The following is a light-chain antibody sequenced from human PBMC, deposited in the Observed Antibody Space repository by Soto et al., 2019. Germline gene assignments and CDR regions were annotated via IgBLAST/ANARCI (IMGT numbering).Light chain of an antibody. J-gene: IGKJ1*01. V-gene: IGKV3-20*01. CDR3: QQYGSSPQT. CDR2: GAS. Sequence: EIVLTQSPATLSLSPGERATLSCRASQSVRSGYLAWYQQKPGQAPRLLIYGASSRSTGIPDRFSGSGSGTDFTLTIRRLEPEDFAVYSCQQYGSSPQTFGQGTRWIS. CDR1: QSVRSGY.